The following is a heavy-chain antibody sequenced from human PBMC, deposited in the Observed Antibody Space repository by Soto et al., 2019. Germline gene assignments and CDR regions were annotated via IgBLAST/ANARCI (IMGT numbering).Heavy chain of an antibody. Sequence: EVQLVESGGGLVQPGGSLRLSCAASGFTFSSFWMHWVRQAPGKGRVWVSRLNGVGSNPNYADSVRGCFTISRDNAMNTLYLQMNSLGVADTAVYYCAMGVRGYYYMDVWGEGTTVTVSS. V-gene: IGHV3-74*01. CDR1: GFTFSSFW. J-gene: IGHJ6*03. CDR2: LNGVGSNP. CDR3: AMGVRGYYYMDV. D-gene: IGHD3-10*01.